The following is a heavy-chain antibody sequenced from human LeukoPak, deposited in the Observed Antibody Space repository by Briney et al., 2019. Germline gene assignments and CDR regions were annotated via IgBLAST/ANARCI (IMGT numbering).Heavy chain of an antibody. CDR3: ARGKIGVGMTTRWFDP. J-gene: IGHJ5*02. CDR2: MNPNSGNT. D-gene: IGHD4-17*01. Sequence: ASVKVSCKASGYTFTSYDINWVRQATGQGLEWMGWMNPNSGNTGYAQKFQGRVTMTRNTSISTAYMELSSLRSEDTAVYYCARGKIGVGMTTRWFDPWGQGTLVTVSS. CDR1: GYTFTSYD. V-gene: IGHV1-8*01.